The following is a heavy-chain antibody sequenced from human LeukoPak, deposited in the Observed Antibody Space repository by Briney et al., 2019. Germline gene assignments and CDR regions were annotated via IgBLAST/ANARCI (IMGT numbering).Heavy chain of an antibody. D-gene: IGHD2/OR15-2a*01. J-gene: IGHJ4*02. Sequence: GGSLRLSCSASGFTFSSYAMHWVRQAPGKGLEYVSAISPDGGNTYYADSVKGRFTISRDNSKNTLSLQMNSLRVEDTALYYCAKYSDSTGAHYFDYWGQGTLVTVSS. V-gene: IGHV3-64*04. CDR2: ISPDGGNT. CDR1: GFTFSSYA. CDR3: AKYSDSTGAHYFDY.